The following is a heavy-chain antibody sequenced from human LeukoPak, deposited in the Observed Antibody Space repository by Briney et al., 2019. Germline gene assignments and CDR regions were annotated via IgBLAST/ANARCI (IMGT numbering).Heavy chain of an antibody. CDR1: GFKFGPYA. D-gene: IGHD6-19*01. CDR3: AKHRLVEATPVDY. Sequence: GGSLRLSCEASGFKFGPYAMTWVRQAPGKGLEWVSTLSGPGGSTYYADSVKGRFTISRDNSENTLFLQMNSLKAEDTAIYYFAKHRLVEATPVDYWGQGTLVTVSS. CDR2: LSGPGGST. J-gene: IGHJ4*02. V-gene: IGHV3-23*01.